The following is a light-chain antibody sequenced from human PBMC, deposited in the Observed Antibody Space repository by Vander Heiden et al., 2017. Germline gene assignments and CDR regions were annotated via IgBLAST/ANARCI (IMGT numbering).Light chain of an antibody. Sequence: DIQMTQSPSSLSASVGDRLPITSQSSQDITNYLNWYQQKPGKARKLLIYDASNLETGVPSRFSGSGSGTDFTFTISSLQPEDIATYYCQQYDNLLITFGQGTRLEIK. CDR3: QQYDNLLIT. J-gene: IGKJ5*01. V-gene: IGKV1-33*01. CDR1: QDITNY. CDR2: DAS.